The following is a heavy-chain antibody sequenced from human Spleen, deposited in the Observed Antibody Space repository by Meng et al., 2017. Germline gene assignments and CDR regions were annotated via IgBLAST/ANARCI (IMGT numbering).Heavy chain of an antibody. CDR3: VRDENISLGKLFGDY. Sequence: VQLVQSGAEVKKPGASVKVSRKASGYTITAYYIHWVRQAPGQGLEWLGHINPNSGDTLYAQKFQGRVSMTGDTSISTAYVELSSLRSDDTAVYYCVRDENISLGKLFGDYWGQGTMVTVFS. V-gene: IGHV1-2*06. J-gene: IGHJ4*02. CDR2: INPNSGDT. CDR1: GYTITAYY. D-gene: IGHD2-21*01.